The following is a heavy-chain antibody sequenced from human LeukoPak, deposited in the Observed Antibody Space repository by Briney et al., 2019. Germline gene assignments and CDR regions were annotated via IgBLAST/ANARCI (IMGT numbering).Heavy chain of an antibody. Sequence: SETLSLTCTVSGGSISIYYWNWIRQPAGKGLEWIGRIFTSGITNYNPSPKSRVTMSVDTSKNQFSLNLSSVTAADTAVYHCARESSGTYYNPLGYMDVWGKGTTVTVSS. D-gene: IGHD3-10*01. CDR2: IFTSGIT. J-gene: IGHJ6*03. CDR3: ARESSGTYYNPLGYMDV. CDR1: GGSISIYY. V-gene: IGHV4-4*07.